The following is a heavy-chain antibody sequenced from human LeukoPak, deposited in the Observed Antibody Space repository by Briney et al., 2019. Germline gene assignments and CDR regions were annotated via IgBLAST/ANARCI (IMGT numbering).Heavy chain of an antibody. CDR2: INPNSGGT. Sequence: ASVKVSCKASGYTFTGYQIHWVRQAPGQGLEWMGRINPNSGGTNYAQKFQGRVTMTRDTSISTAYMELSGPTSDDTAVYYCARDMVSGGSYSTRFDYWGQGTLVTVSS. CDR3: ARDMVSGGSYSTRFDY. V-gene: IGHV1-2*06. J-gene: IGHJ4*02. D-gene: IGHD1-26*01. CDR1: GYTFTGYQ.